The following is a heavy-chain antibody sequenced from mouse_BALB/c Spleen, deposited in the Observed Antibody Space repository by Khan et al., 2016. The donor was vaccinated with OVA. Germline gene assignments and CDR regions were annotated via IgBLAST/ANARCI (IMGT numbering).Heavy chain of an antibody. D-gene: IGHD1-1*01. CDR1: GYSITSDYA. Sequence: EVQLQESGPGLVKPSQSLSLTCTVTGYSITSDYAWNWIRQFPGNKLEWMGFISYSGNTKYNPSLKSRFSINRDTSKNQFFLQLNSVTTEDTATYSCARVYGGDVDYWGQGTSLTVSS. CDR2: ISYSGNT. CDR3: ARVYGGDVDY. V-gene: IGHV3-2*02. J-gene: IGHJ2*02.